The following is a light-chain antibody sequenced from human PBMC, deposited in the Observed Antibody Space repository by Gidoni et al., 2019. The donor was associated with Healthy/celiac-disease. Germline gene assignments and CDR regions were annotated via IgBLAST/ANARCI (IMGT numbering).Light chain of an antibody. J-gene: IGKJ4*01. Sequence: EIVLLQSPATLSSSPGERATLSCRASQSVSSYLAWYQQQPGQAPRLLIYDASNRATGIPARFSGSWSATDFTLTISSLDPEYFAVYYRQQRSNWLTFGGGTKVEIK. V-gene: IGKV3-11*01. CDR2: DAS. CDR1: QSVSSY. CDR3: QQRSNWLT.